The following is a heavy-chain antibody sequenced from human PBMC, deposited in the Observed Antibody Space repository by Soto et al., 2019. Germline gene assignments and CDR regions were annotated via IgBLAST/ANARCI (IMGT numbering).Heavy chain of an antibody. CDR2: IYSSGNA. D-gene: IGHD3-22*01. CDR3: AKGRGFYSDNYFDP. Sequence: SETLSLTCSVSLDSISNSYWTWIRQPAGKGLEWIGHIYSSGNANYNPSLKSRVTVSLDTSKNQFSLSLKSVTAADTAIYYCAKGRGFYSDNYFDPWGQGTQVTVSS. CDR1: LDSISNSY. V-gene: IGHV4-4*07. J-gene: IGHJ5*02.